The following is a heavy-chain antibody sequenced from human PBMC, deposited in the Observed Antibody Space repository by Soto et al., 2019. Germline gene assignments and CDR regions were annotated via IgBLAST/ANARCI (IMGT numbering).Heavy chain of an antibody. J-gene: IGHJ4*02. Sequence: GGSLRLSCAASGFTFSSFAMNWVRQATGEGLEWVSAIRGTGDSTYYADSVKGRFTISRDNSKNTLYLQMNSLRAEDTAVYFCAKGIPGYTSGGDYWGQGTLVTVSS. CDR3: AKGIPGYTSGGDY. CDR2: IRGTGDST. V-gene: IGHV3-23*01. CDR1: GFTFSSFA. D-gene: IGHD6-19*01.